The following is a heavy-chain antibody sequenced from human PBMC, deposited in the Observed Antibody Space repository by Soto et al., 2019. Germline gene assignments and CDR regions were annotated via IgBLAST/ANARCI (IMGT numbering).Heavy chain of an antibody. Sequence: GGSLRLSCAASGFTFGGSAMHWVRQASGKGLEWVGHIRSKTNSYATAYAESVKGRFTISRVDSMNTAYLQMNSLKTEDTAVYFCTRQTDAVQWLVVPTDYNFDYWGQGTLVTVSS. J-gene: IGHJ4*02. CDR1: GFTFGGSA. CDR3: TRQTDAVQWLVVPTDYNFDY. CDR2: IRSKTNSYAT. D-gene: IGHD6-19*01. V-gene: IGHV3-73*01.